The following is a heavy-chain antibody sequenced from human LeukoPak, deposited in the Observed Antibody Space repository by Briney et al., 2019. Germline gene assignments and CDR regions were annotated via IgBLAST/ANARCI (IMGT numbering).Heavy chain of an antibody. D-gene: IGHD6-19*01. CDR1: GGTFSSYA. J-gene: IGHJ4*02. Sequence: SVKVSCKASGGTFSSYAISWVRQAPGQGLEWMGGIIPIFGTANYAQKFQGRVTITTDESTSTAYMELSSLRSEDTAVYYCARGHVAVADGRFDYWGQGTLVTVSS. CDR2: IIPIFGTA. V-gene: IGHV1-69*05. CDR3: ARGHVAVADGRFDY.